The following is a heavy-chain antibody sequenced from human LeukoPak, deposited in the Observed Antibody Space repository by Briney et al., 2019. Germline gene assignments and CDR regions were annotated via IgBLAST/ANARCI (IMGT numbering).Heavy chain of an antibody. D-gene: IGHD6-13*01. Sequence: ASVKVPCKASGATFSSYAISWVRQAPGQGREWTGGIIPIFGTANYAQKFQGRVTSTTDESTSTAYMELSSLRSEDTAVYYCASRQLVPKYYYYYYYMDVWGKGTTVTVSS. CDR3: ASRQLVPKYYYYYYYMDV. CDR1: GATFSSYA. V-gene: IGHV1-69*05. J-gene: IGHJ6*03. CDR2: IIPIFGTA.